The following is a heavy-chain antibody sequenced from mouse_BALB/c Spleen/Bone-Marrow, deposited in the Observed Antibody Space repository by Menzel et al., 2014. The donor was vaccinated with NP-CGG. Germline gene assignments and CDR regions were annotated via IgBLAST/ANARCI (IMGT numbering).Heavy chain of an antibody. J-gene: IGHJ4*01. Sequence: DVKLVESGGGLVKPGGSLKLSCAASGFTFSSYAMSRVRQTPEKRLEWVASISSGGSTSYQDSVKGRFTISRDNARNILYLQMSRLRSEDTAMYDCSRARFYYGKLVDYWGQGTSVTVSS. D-gene: IGHD1-1*01. CDR2: ISSGGST. CDR1: GFTFSSYA. V-gene: IGHV5-6-5*01. CDR3: SRARFYYGKLVDY.